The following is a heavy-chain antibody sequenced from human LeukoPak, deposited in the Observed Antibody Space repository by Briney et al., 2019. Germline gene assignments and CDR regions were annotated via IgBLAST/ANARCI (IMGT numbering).Heavy chain of an antibody. Sequence: PSETLSLTCTVSGGSINSYYWSWIRQPPGKGLEWIGYIYYSGSTNYNPSLKSRVTISVDTSKNQFSLKLSSVTATDTAVYYCARDTTTMIAEYWGQGTLVTVSS. CDR3: ARDTTTMIAEY. CDR2: IYYSGST. CDR1: GGSINSYY. J-gene: IGHJ4*02. D-gene: IGHD3-22*01. V-gene: IGHV4-59*12.